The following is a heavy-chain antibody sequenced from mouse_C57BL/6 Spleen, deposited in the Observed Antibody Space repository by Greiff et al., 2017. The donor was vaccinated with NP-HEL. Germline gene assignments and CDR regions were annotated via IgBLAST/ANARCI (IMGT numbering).Heavy chain of an antibody. D-gene: IGHD2-1*01. CDR1: GYTFTSYW. CDR3: ARYYYGNYSWFAY. V-gene: IGHV1-69*01. J-gene: IGHJ3*01. Sequence: VKLQQSGAELVMPGASVKLSCKASGYTFTSYWMHWVKQRPGQGLEWIGEIDPSDSYTNYNQKFKGKSTLTVDKSSSTAYMQLSSLTSEDSAVYYCARYYYGNYSWFAYWGQGTLVTVSA. CDR2: IDPSDSYT.